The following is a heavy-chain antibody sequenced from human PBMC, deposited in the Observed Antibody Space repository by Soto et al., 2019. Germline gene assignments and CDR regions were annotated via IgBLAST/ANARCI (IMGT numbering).Heavy chain of an antibody. V-gene: IGHV3-23*01. CDR1: GFTFSSYA. Sequence: EVQLLESGGGLVQPGGSLRLSCAASGFTFSSYAMSWVRQAPGKGLEWVSTITGSGDSTYYADSVKGRFTISRDNSKNTLYLQMNSLRAEDTAVYYYAKVPRNSGNSYYFDYWGQGTLVTVSS. CDR2: ITGSGDST. CDR3: AKVPRNSGNSYYFDY. J-gene: IGHJ4*02. D-gene: IGHD1-26*01.